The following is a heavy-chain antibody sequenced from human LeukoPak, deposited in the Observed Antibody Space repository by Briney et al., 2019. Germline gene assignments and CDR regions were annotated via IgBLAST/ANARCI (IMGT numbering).Heavy chain of an antibody. CDR3: ARDKRDSSGYYSYYYYYGMDV. Sequence: GGSLRLSCAASGFTFSSYAMSWVRQAPGKGLEWVSAISGSGGSTYYADSVKGRFTISRDNSKNTLYLQMNSLRAEDTAVYYCARDKRDSSGYYSYYYYYGMDVWGQGTTVTVSS. D-gene: IGHD3-22*01. CDR1: GFTFSSYA. V-gene: IGHV3-23*01. CDR2: ISGSGGST. J-gene: IGHJ6*02.